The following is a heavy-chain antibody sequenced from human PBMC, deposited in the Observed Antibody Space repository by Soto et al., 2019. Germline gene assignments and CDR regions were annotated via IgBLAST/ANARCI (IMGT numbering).Heavy chain of an antibody. J-gene: IGHJ1*01. V-gene: IGHV3-48*03. CDR3: AREVRDGYYDSSGYYPAEYFQH. CDR1: GFTFSSYE. CDR2: ISSSGSTI. Sequence: EVQLVESGGGLVQPGGSLRLSCAASGFTFSSYEMNWVRQAPGKGLEWVSYISSSGSTIYYADSVKGRFTISRDNAKNSLYLQMNSLRADDTAVYYCAREVRDGYYDSSGYYPAEYFQHWGQGTLVTVSS. D-gene: IGHD3-22*01.